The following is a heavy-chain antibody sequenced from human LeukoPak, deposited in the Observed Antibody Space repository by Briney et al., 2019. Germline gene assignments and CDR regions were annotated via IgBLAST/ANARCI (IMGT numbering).Heavy chain of an antibody. V-gene: IGHV3-7*01. CDR2: IKQDGSEK. Sequence: GGSLRLSCAASGFSFSSYWMSWVRQAPGKGLEWVADIKQDGSEKYYVDSVKGRFTISRDNAQYSLYLQLNSLRAEDTAVYYCARVGYSSGWYYFDYWGQGTLVTVSS. CDR1: GFSFSSYW. CDR3: ARVGYSSGWYYFDY. J-gene: IGHJ4*02. D-gene: IGHD6-19*01.